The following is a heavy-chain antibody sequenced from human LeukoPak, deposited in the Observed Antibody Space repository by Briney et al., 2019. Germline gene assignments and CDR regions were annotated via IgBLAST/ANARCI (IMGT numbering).Heavy chain of an antibody. D-gene: IGHD2-2*01. J-gene: IGHJ4*02. V-gene: IGHV3-23*01. Sequence: GGSLRLSCAASGFTFSSYAMSWVRQAPGEGVEWVSTLRGSGDSTSYADSVKGRFTISRDNSKNTLHLQMNSLRAETTAVYSCAKGRSGVSSAAINYWGQGTLVTVSS. CDR1: GFTFSSYA. CDR3: AKGRSGVSSAAINY. CDR2: LRGSGDST.